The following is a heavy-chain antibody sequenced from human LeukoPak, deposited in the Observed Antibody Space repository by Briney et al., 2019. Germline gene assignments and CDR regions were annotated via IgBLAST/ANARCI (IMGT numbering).Heavy chain of an antibody. D-gene: IGHD5-18*01. J-gene: IGHJ4*02. CDR3: ARRSPEGSYGYDY. CDR1: GYSFTSYW. Sequence: GESLKISCKGSGYSFTSYWIGWVRQMPGKGLEWVGIIYPGDPDTRYSPSFQGQVTISADKSISTAYLQWSSLKASDTAMYYCARRSPEGSYGYDYWGQGTLVTVSS. V-gene: IGHV5-51*01. CDR2: IYPGDPDT.